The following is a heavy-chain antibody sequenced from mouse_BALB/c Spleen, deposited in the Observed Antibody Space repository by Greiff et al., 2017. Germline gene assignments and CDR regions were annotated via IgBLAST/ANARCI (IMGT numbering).Heavy chain of an antibody. J-gene: IGHJ4*01. CDR2: IYPGSGNT. CDR3: SRSDYYGSSYYYAMDY. CDR1: GYTFTDYY. V-gene: IGHV1-84*01. D-gene: IGHD1-1*01. Sequence: QVQLQQSGPELVKPGASVKISCKASGYTFTDYYINWVKQKPGQGLEWIGWIYPGSGNTKYNQKFKGKATLTADKSSSTAYMQLSSLTSEDSAVYYCSRSDYYGSSYYYAMDYWGQGTSVTVSS.